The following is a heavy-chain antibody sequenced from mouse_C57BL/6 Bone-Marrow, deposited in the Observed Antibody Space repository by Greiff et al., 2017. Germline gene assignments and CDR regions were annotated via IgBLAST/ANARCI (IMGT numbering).Heavy chain of an antibody. D-gene: IGHD2-3*01. CDR3: SSFDGNYFDF. V-gene: IGHV14-4*01. CDR2: IDPEIGDT. J-gene: IGHJ2*01. Sequence: VQLKQSGAELVRPGASVKLSCTASGFNIKDDYIHWVKQRPEQGLEWIGWIDPEIGDTEYASKFQGKATITSDTSSNTAYLQRSSLTSEDTAVDYCSSFDGNYFDFWGQGTPRTVAS. CDR1: GFNIKDDY.